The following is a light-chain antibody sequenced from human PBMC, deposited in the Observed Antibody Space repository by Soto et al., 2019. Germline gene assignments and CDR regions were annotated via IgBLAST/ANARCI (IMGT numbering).Light chain of an antibody. J-gene: IGKJ2*01. Sequence: EIVLTQSPGTLSLSPGERATLSCRASQRVSSSYLAWYQQKPGQAPRLLIFDASSRATGIPDRFSGSSSGTDFTLTITNLEHEDSAVYYCHQYANSPQTFGLGTKMEIK. V-gene: IGKV3-20*01. CDR1: QRVSSSY. CDR3: HQYANSPQT. CDR2: DAS.